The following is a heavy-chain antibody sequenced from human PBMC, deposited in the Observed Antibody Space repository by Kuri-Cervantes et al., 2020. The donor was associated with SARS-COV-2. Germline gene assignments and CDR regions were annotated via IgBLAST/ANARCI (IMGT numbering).Heavy chain of an antibody. D-gene: IGHD1-26*01. Sequence: GGSLRLSCAASGFTFSDHYMSWVRQAQGKGLELVGLIRNKANSYTTEYAASVKGRLTISREDSKNTLYLQMSSLKTEDLAVYYCARERASGWAGDFDYWGQGTLVTVSS. CDR2: IRNKANSYTT. V-gene: IGHV3/OR15-7*05. CDR3: ARERASGWAGDFDY. J-gene: IGHJ4*02. CDR1: GFTFSDHY.